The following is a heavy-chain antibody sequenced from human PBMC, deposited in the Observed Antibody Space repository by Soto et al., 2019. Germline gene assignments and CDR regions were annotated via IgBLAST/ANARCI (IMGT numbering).Heavy chain of an antibody. Sequence: PGGSLRLSCAASGFTFSSYAMSWVRQAPGKGLEWVSAISGSGGSTYYADSVKGRLTIPRDNSKNTLYLQMNSLRAEDTAVYYCAKDSPPMIVGLFDYWGQGTLVTVSS. J-gene: IGHJ4*02. V-gene: IGHV3-23*01. CDR1: GFTFSSYA. CDR3: AKDSPPMIVGLFDY. CDR2: ISGSGGST. D-gene: IGHD3-22*01.